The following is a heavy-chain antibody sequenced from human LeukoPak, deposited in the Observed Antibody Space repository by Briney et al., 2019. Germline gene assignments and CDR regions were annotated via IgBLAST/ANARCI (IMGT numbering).Heavy chain of an antibody. CDR1: GGTFSSYA. V-gene: IGHV1-69*13. J-gene: IGHJ4*02. Sequence: GASVKVSCKASGGTFSSYAISWVRQAPGQGLEWMGGIIPIFGTANYAQKFQGRVTITADESTSTAYMEPSSLRSEDTAVYYCAIDGYSSGWSSLVDYWGQGTLVTVSS. CDR2: IIPIFGTA. CDR3: AIDGYSSGWSSLVDY. D-gene: IGHD6-19*01.